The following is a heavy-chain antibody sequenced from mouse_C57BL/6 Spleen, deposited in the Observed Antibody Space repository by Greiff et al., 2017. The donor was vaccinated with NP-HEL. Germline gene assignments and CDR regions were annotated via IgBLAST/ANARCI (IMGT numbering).Heavy chain of an antibody. CDR1: GFNIKDYY. CDR2: IDPEDGET. CDR3: ARVPITTVVATGFDY. D-gene: IGHD1-1*01. V-gene: IGHV14-2*01. Sequence: EVKVVESGAELVKPGASVKLSCTASGFNIKDYYMHWVKQRTEQGLEWIGRIDPEDGETKYAPKFQGKATITADTSSNTAYLQLSSLTSEDTAVYYCARVPITTVVATGFDYWGQGTTLTVSS. J-gene: IGHJ2*01.